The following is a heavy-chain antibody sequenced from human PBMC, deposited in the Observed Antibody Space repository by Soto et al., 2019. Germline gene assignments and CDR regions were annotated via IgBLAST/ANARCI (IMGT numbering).Heavy chain of an antibody. J-gene: IGHJ6*02. CDR1: GGTFSSYA. CDR2: IIPIFGTA. V-gene: IGHV1-69*13. D-gene: IGHD2-15*01. Sequence: SVKVSCKASGGTFSSYAISWVRQAPGQGLEWMGGIIPIFGTANYAQQFQGRVTITADESTSTAYMELSSLRSEDTAVYYCARIYCSGGSCPFGMDVWGQGTTVTVSS. CDR3: ARIYCSGGSCPFGMDV.